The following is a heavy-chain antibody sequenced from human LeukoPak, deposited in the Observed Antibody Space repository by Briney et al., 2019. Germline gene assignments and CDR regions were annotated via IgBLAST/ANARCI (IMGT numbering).Heavy chain of an antibody. CDR3: ARDFTTVTTAYFQH. D-gene: IGHD4-17*01. V-gene: IGHV3-21*01. CDR1: GFAFSSYS. J-gene: IGHJ1*01. CDR2: ISSSSSYI. Sequence: GGSLRLSCAAFGFAFSSYSMNWVRQAPGKGLECVSSISSSSSYIYYADSVKGRFTIFRDNAKNSLYLQMNSLRAEDTAMYYCARDFTTVTTAYFQHWGQGTLVTVSS.